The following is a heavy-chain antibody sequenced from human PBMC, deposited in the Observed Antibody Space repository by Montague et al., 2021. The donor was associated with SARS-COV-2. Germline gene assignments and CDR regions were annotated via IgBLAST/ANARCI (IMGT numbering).Heavy chain of an antibody. D-gene: IGHD5-12*01. CDR3: ARGTGYDYYFDY. V-gene: IGHV4-59*01. CDR2: IYYNTRNT. CDR1: GGSISDYY. Sequence: SETLSLTRSVSGGSISDYYWNWIRQPPGKGLEWIGYIYYNTRNTNYNPPHQSRVTISLDTSKNQFSLNLSSVTAADTALYFCARGTGYDYYFDYWGLGTLVTVSS. J-gene: IGHJ4*02.